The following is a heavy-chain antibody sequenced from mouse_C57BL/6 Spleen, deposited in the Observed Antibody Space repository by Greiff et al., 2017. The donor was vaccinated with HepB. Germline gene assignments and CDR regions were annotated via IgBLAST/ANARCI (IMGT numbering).Heavy chain of an antibody. CDR3: AEPLLRAAWFAY. CDR2: ISSGGCYT. J-gene: IGHJ3*01. Sequence: EVQLMESGGDLVKPGASLKLSCAASGFTFSSYGMSWVRQTPDKRLEWVATISSGGCYTYYPDSVKGRFTISRDNAKNTLYLQMSSLKAEYTALYYGAEPLLRAAWFAYWGQGTLATVSA. V-gene: IGHV5-6*01. CDR1: GFTFSSYG. D-gene: IGHD1-2*01.